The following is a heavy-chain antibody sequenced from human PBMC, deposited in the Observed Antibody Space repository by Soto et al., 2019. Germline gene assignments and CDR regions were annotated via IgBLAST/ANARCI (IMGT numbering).Heavy chain of an antibody. V-gene: IGHV4-34*01. D-gene: IGHD2-15*01. CDR3: ARAHIVVVVAMRARFDP. CDR1: GGSFNGYY. CDR2: INHSGST. Sequence: QVQLQQWGAGLLKPSETLSLTCAVYGGSFNGYYWSWIRQPPGKGLEWIGEINHSGSTNYNPSLKSRVTTSLDTSKNQISLKLSSVTAADTAVYYSARAHIVVVVAMRARFDPWGQGTLVTVSS. J-gene: IGHJ5*02.